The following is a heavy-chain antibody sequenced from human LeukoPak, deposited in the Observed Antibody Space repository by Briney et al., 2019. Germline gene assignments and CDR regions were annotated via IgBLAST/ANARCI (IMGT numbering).Heavy chain of an antibody. CDR3: TRDHCRGDNCPSFDY. V-gene: IGHV1-18*04. J-gene: IGHJ4*02. CDR2: IGAYNGDT. Sequence: GGSVTVSCKPSGYTFTNFGISWVGQAPGQGLEGMGWIGAYNGDTNYAQRFQGRVTMTTDTSTSTAYMDLRSLRADDTAVYYCTRDHCRGDNCPSFDYWGQGTLVTVSS. D-gene: IGHD2-15*01. CDR1: GYTFTNFG.